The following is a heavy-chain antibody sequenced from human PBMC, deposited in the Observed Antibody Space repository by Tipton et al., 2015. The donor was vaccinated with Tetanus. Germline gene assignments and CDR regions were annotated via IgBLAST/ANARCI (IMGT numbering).Heavy chain of an antibody. V-gene: IGHV4-61*01. J-gene: IGHJ5*02. CDR2: IYYSGST. CDR1: GGSVSSGSYY. Sequence: TLSLTCTVSGGSVSSGSYYWSWIRQPPGKGLEWIGYIYYSGSTNYNPSLKSRVTISVDTSKNQFSLKLSSATAADTAVYYCARATGIAAGVRWFDPWGQGTLVTVSS. CDR3: ARATGIAAGVRWFDP. D-gene: IGHD6-13*01.